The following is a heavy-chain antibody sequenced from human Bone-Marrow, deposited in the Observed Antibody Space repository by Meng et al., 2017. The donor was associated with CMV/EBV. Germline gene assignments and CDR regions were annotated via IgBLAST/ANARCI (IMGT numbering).Heavy chain of an antibody. J-gene: IGHJ4*02. Sequence: GESLKISCATSGFTFISYGMHWVRQAPGRGLEWVAVISYDGSNKYYADSVKGRFTISRDNSKNTLYLQMNSLKTEDTAVYYCTAGIAVVGSGYWGQGTLVTVSS. CDR1: GFTFISYG. CDR2: ISYDGSNK. V-gene: IGHV3-30*12. CDR3: TAGIAVVGSGY. D-gene: IGHD6-19*01.